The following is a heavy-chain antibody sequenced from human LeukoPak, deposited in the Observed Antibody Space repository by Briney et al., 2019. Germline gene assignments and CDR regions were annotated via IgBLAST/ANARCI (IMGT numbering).Heavy chain of an antibody. Sequence: PSETLSLTCTVSGGSISSYYWSWIRQPAGKGLEWIGRIYTSGSTNYNPSLKSRVTMSVDTSKNQFSLKLSSVTAADTAVYYCARRGYSSSGYYRAYYFDYWGQGTLVTVSS. CDR3: ARRGYSSSGYYRAYYFDY. V-gene: IGHV4-4*07. J-gene: IGHJ4*02. CDR2: IYTSGST. D-gene: IGHD3-22*01. CDR1: GGSISSYY.